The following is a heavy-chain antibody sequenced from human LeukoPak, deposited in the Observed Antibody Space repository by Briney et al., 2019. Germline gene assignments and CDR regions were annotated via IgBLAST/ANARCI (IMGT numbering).Heavy chain of an antibody. D-gene: IGHD2-15*01. CDR2: IRYDGSNK. Sequence: GGSLRLSCAASGFTFSSYGMHWVRQAPGKGLEWVAFIRYDGSNKYYADSVKGRFTISRDNSKNTLYLQMNSLRAEDTAVYYCARDRGSSGVDWYFDLWGRGTLVTVSS. V-gene: IGHV3-30*02. J-gene: IGHJ2*01. CDR1: GFTFSSYG. CDR3: ARDRGSSGVDWYFDL.